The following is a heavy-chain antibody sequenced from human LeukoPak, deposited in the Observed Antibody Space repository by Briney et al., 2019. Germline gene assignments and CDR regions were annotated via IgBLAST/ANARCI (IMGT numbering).Heavy chain of an antibody. J-gene: IGHJ4*02. CDR3: ARDGVAAGVYFDC. CDR1: GFAFSGHW. D-gene: IGHD6-13*01. V-gene: IGHV3-7*01. CDR2: INQDGSEI. Sequence: GGSLRLSCAASGFAFSGHWMSWVRQAPGKGLEWVANINQDGSEIYYLDSVKGRFTFSRDNAKNSLYLQMNNLRAEDTAVYYCARDGVAAGVYFDCRGQGTLVTVSS.